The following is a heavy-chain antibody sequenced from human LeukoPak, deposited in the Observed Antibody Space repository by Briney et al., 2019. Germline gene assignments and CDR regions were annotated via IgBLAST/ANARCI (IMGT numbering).Heavy chain of an antibody. V-gene: IGHV4-59*12. J-gene: IGHJ5*02. Sequence: SETLSLTCTVSGGSISSYYWSWIRQPPGKGLEWIGYIYYSGSTYYNPSLKSRVTISVDTSKNQFSLKLSSVTAADTAVYYCARCPARGAASRIFDPWGQGTLVTVSS. D-gene: IGHD6-13*01. CDR2: IYYSGST. CDR3: ARCPARGAASRIFDP. CDR1: GGSISSYY.